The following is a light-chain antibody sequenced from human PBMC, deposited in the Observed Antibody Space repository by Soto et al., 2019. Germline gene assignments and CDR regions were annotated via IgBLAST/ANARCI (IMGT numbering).Light chain of an antibody. V-gene: IGKV3-15*01. CDR3: QQYNNWHTVT. CDR2: GAS. CDR1: QSVSSY. J-gene: IGKJ1*01. Sequence: EILLTQSPATLSWSPGERATLSCGASQSVSSYLVWYQQKPGQAPRLLIYGASTRATGIPARFSGSGSATEFTLTISSLQSQDFAVYYCQQYNNWHTVTFGHGTKVDIK.